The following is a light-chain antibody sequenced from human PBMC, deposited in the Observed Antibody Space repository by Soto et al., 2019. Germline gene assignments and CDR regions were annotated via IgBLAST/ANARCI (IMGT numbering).Light chain of an antibody. CDR2: LGS. CDR1: HSLLHSNGYNY. J-gene: IGKJ2*01. V-gene: IGKV2-28*01. Sequence: DIVMPHSPLALPVTPGEPASISCRSSHSLLHSNGYNYLDWYLQKPGQSPQLLIYLGSNRDSGDTDRFSGSGSGTDFTLKITSVEPDHFGVYYCMQARYGPRYNFAQGTKLDIK. CDR3: MQARYGPRYN.